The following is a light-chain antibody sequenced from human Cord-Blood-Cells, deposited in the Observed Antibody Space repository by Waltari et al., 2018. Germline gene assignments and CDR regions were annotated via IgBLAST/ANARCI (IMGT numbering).Light chain of an antibody. CDR3: LQDYNYPWT. J-gene: IGKJ1*01. Sequence: AIQMTQSPSSLSASVGDRVTITCRASQGIRNDLGWYQQKPGKAPKLLIYAASSLQSGVPTRFSGNGSGTDFTLTISSLQPEDFATYDCLQDYNYPWTFGQGTKVEIK. V-gene: IGKV1-6*01. CDR2: AAS. CDR1: QGIRND.